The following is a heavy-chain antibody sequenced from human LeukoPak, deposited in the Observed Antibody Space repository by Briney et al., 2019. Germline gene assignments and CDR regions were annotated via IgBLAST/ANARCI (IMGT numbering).Heavy chain of an antibody. Sequence: GGSLRLSCAASGITFSSYAMSWVRQAPGKGLEWVSGISGSGDNTYYADSVKGRFTISRDNSKNTLYVQVNSLGTEDTAVYYCARDLYGDYPWDYWGQGTLVTVSS. D-gene: IGHD4-17*01. CDR3: ARDLYGDYPWDY. CDR2: ISGSGDNT. V-gene: IGHV3-23*01. J-gene: IGHJ4*02. CDR1: GITFSSYA.